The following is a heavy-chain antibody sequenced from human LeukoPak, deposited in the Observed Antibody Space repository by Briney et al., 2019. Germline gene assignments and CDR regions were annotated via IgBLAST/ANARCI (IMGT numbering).Heavy chain of an antibody. J-gene: IGHJ4*02. CDR3: ARAGGVKTAALDLDY. Sequence: SETLSLTCTVSGGSISSSSYYWGCIRQPPGKGLECIGSIHYSGSANHNPSLKSRVTISRDTSKNQFSLKLTSVTTADTAVYYCARAGGVKTAALDLDYWGQGTLVTVSS. CDR2: IHYSGSA. D-gene: IGHD6-25*01. CDR1: GGSISSSSYY. V-gene: IGHV4-39*07.